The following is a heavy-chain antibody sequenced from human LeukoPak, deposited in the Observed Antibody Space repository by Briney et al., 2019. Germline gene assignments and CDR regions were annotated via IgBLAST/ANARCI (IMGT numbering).Heavy chain of an antibody. CDR1: GFTFSSHW. J-gene: IGHJ4*02. D-gene: IGHD3-22*01. V-gene: IGHV3-7*01. CDR3: ASLYGVYYYDSNGYYPPPDY. CDR2: IKQDGSEK. Sequence: GGSLRLSCAASGFTFSSHWMSWVRQAPGKGLEWVANIKQDGSEKYYVDSVKGRFTISRDNAKNSLYLQMNSLRAEDTAVYYCASLYGVYYYDSNGYYPPPDYWGQGALVTVSS.